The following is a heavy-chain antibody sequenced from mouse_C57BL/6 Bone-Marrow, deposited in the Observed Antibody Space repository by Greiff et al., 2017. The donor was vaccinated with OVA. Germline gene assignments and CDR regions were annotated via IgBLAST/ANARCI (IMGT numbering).Heavy chain of an antibody. J-gene: IGHJ1*03. CDR3: ARHGYYYGSSYWYFDV. CDR1: GFTFSSYT. V-gene: IGHV5-9*01. D-gene: IGHD1-1*01. CDR2: ISGGGGNT. Sequence: EVQGVESGGGLVKPGGSLKLSCAASGFTFSSYTMSWVRQTPEKRLELVATISGGGGNTYYPDSVKGRFTISRDNAKNTLYLQMSSLRSEDTALYYCARHGYYYGSSYWYFDVWGTGTTVTVSS.